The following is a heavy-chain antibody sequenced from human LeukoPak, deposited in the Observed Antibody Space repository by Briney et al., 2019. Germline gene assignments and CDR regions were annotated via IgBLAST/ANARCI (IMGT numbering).Heavy chain of an antibody. Sequence: SETLSLTCTVSGDSVSTYYWSWLRQPPGKGLEGIGYIYYSGSTKYNPSLKSRVTISVDTSKNQFSLKMSSVTAADTAVYYCARNHGSGRGEWFDPWGQGTLVTVSS. CDR1: GDSVSTYY. CDR2: IYYSGST. D-gene: IGHD3-10*01. V-gene: IGHV4-59*02. CDR3: ARNHGSGRGEWFDP. J-gene: IGHJ5*02.